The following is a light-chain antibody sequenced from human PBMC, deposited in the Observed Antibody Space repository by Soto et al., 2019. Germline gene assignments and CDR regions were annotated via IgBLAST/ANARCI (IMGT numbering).Light chain of an antibody. J-gene: IGLJ3*02. CDR3: QSYDSSLSAVV. V-gene: IGLV1-40*01. Sequence: QLVLTQPPSVSGAPGQRVTISCTGSSSNIGADYDVHWYQQLPGTAPKLLIYGNSNRPSGVPDRFSGSKSGTSASLAITGLQAEDEADDYCQSYDSSLSAVVFGGGTKLTVL. CDR2: GNS. CDR1: SSNIGADYD.